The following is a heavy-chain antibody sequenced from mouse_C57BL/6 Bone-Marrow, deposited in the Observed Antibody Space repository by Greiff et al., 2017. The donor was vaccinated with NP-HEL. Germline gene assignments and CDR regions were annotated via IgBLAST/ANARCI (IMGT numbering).Heavy chain of an antibody. CDR2: IDPENGDT. Sequence: DVKLQESGAELVRPGASVKLSCTASGFNIKDDYMHWVKQRPEQGLEWIGWIDPENGDTEYASKFQGKATITADTSSNTAYLQLSSLTSEDTAVYYCTTWGNYYGSSSWFAYWGQGTLVTVSA. D-gene: IGHD1-1*01. CDR1: GFNIKDDY. J-gene: IGHJ3*01. V-gene: IGHV14-4*01. CDR3: TTWGNYYGSSSWFAY.